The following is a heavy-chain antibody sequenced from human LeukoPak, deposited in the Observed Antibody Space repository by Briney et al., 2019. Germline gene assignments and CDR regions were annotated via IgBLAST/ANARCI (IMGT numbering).Heavy chain of an antibody. J-gene: IGHJ4*02. CDR3: ARDKGYYFDY. CDR1: GFTFSSYE. Sequence: PGGSLRLSCAASGFTFSSYEMNWVRQAPGKGLEWVSYITSSGITIYYADSVKGRFTISRDNAKNSLYLQMNSLRAEDTAVYYCARDKGYYFDYWGQGTLVTVSS. V-gene: IGHV3-48*03. CDR2: ITSSGITI.